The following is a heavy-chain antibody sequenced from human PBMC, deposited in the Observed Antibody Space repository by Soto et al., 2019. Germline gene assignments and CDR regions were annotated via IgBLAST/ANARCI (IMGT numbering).Heavy chain of an antibody. CDR1: GGTFSNYG. J-gene: IGHJ4*02. D-gene: IGHD3-9*01. CDR3: TRYYDILTGYFAS. CDR2: IMPVFDIV. Sequence: QVQLVQSETEVKKPGSSVKVSCKASGGTFSNYGISWVRLVPGQGLEWMGGIMPVFDIVNYAQKFQGRVSLSADKSTSTAYMELSSLRSEDTAVYYCTRYYDILTGYFASWGQGTLVTVSS. V-gene: IGHV1-69*17.